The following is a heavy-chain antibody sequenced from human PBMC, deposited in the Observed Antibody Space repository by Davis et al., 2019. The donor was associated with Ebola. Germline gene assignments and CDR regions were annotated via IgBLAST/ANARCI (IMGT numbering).Heavy chain of an antibody. CDR1: NYSITRSDW. J-gene: IGHJ5*02. D-gene: IGHD3-22*01. CDR3: ARAAGPCSRSSCLTWLGP. V-gene: IGHV4-28*06. CDR2: IHYVGNT. Sequence: SETLSLTCTVSNYSITRSDWWGWIRQSPGKGLEWIVHIHYVGNTHFNPSLQKRVVMSLDTSKNQFFLKLTSVTALDTAIYYCARAAGPCSRSSCLTWLGPWGQGITVTVSS.